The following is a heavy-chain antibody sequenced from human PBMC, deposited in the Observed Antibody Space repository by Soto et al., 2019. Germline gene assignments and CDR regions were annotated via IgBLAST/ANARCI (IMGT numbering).Heavy chain of an antibody. Sequence: EVQLVESGGGLVQPGGSLRLSCAASGFTFSSYWMHWVRQAPGKGLVWVSRINSDGSSTSYADSVKGRFTISRDNAKNTLYLQMNSLSAEDAAVSYCAILDSGYDSAPFGYWGQGSLVTVSS. J-gene: IGHJ4*02. CDR2: INSDGSST. V-gene: IGHV3-74*01. CDR3: AILDSGYDSAPFGY. D-gene: IGHD5-12*01. CDR1: GFTFSSYW.